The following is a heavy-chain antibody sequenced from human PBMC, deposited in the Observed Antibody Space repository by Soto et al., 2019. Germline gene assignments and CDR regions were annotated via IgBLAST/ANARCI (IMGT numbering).Heavy chain of an antibody. CDR2: INAGNGNT. CDR3: ARRDTARTKYYFDY. CDR1: GYTFTSYA. J-gene: IGHJ4*02. V-gene: IGHV1-3*01. Sequence: ASVKVSCKASGYTFTSYAMHWVRQAPGQRLEWMGWINAGNGNTKYSQKFQGRVTITRDTSASTAYMELSSLGSEDTAMYYCARRDTARTKYYFDYWGQGTLVTVSS. D-gene: IGHD5-18*01.